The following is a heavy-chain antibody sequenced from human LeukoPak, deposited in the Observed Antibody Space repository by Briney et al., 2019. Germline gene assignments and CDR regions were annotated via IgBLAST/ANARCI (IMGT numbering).Heavy chain of an antibody. Sequence: GGSLRLSCAASEFTFPMYWMSWVRQAPGKGLEWVAVISYDGSNKYYADSVKGRFTISRDNSKNTLYLQMNSLRAEDTAVYYCAKDGGCSGGSCYSSNYYYYYMDVWGKGTTVTVSS. J-gene: IGHJ6*03. D-gene: IGHD2-15*01. CDR2: ISYDGSNK. V-gene: IGHV3-30*18. CDR3: AKDGGCSGGSCYSSNYYYYYMDV. CDR1: EFTFPMYW.